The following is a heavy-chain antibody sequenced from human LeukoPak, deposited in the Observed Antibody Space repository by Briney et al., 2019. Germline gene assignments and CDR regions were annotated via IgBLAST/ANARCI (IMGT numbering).Heavy chain of an antibody. D-gene: IGHD3-10*01. CDR3: ARFMIREVTADNWFDP. CDR1: GFTFSGFY. Sequence: GGSLRLSCAASGFTFSGFYMTWIRQAPGKGLEWVSYISSSGSIIYYTDSVKGRFTISRDNAKNSLSLQMNSLRAEDTAVYYCARFMIREVTADNWFDPWGQGTLVTVSS. CDR2: ISSSGSII. J-gene: IGHJ5*02. V-gene: IGHV3-11*01.